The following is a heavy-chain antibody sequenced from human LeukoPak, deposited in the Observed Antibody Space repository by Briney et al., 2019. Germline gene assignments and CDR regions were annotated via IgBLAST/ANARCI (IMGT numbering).Heavy chain of an antibody. CDR1: GGSISSSSYY. V-gene: IGHV4-39*01. Sequence: SETLSLTCTVSGGSISSSSYYWGWIRQPPGKGLEWIGSIYYSGSTYYNPSLKSRVTISVDTSKNQFSLKLSSVTAADTAVYYCATYQSAAGVPDINWFDPWGQGTLVTVSS. CDR3: ATYQSAAGVPDINWFDP. D-gene: IGHD6-13*01. J-gene: IGHJ5*02. CDR2: IYYSGST.